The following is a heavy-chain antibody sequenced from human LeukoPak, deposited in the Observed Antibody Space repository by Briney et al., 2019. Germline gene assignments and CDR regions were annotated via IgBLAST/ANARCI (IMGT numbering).Heavy chain of an antibody. D-gene: IGHD2-21*02. J-gene: IGHJ4*02. CDR1: GFTFSSYA. CDR2: ISFDGGNK. V-gene: IGHV3-30*18. Sequence: GRSLRLSCAASGFTFSSYAMHWVRQAPGKGLEWVAVISFDGGNKYYADSVKGRFTISRDNSKNTLYLQMNSLRAEDTAVYYCAKLKGRHLVVVTTTGRYFDYWGQGTLVTVSS. CDR3: AKLKGRHLVVVTTTGRYFDY.